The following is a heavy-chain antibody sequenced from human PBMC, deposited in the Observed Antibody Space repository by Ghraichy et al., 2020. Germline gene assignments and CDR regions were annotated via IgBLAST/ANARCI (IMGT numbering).Heavy chain of an antibody. Sequence: SVKVSCKASGGTFSSYAISWVRQAPGQGLEWMGGIIHIFGTANYAQKFQGRVTITADESTSTAYMELSSLRSEDTAVYYCASRRILQFVDYYYYYMDVWGKGTTVTVSS. D-gene: IGHD2-15*01. V-gene: IGHV1-69*13. CDR3: ASRRILQFVDYYYYYMDV. CDR2: IIHIFGTA. CDR1: GGTFSSYA. J-gene: IGHJ6*03.